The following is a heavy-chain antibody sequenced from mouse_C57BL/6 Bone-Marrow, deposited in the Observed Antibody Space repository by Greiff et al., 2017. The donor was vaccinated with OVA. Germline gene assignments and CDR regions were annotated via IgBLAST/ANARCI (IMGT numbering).Heavy chain of an antibody. CDR2: IYPGNSDT. CDR1: GYTFTSYW. V-gene: IGHV1-5*01. Sequence: VQLQQSGTVLARPGASVKMSCKTSGYTFTSYWMHWVKQRPGQGLEWIGAIYPGNSDTSYNQKFKGKAKLTAVTSASTAYMELSSLTNEDSAVYYCTSEPIYYRGSYAMDDWGQGTSVTVSS. J-gene: IGHJ4*01. CDR3: TSEPIYYRGSYAMDD. D-gene: IGHD2-14*01.